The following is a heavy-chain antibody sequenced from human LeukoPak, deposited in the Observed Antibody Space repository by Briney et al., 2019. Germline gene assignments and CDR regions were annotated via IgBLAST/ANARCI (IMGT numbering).Heavy chain of an antibody. D-gene: IGHD6-13*01. J-gene: IGHJ5*02. CDR2: FNVSGIT. Sequence: ETLCPSCAVSGGASSGDYWSWIREPPGHGVEWWGEFNVSGITDYNPSLTSRVTISADTSKTQTSLKLSSVTAADPAVYYCARGSSSWYGRYDSFDPWGQGTLVTAS. CDR1: GGASSGDY. CDR3: ARGSSSWYGRYDSFDP. V-gene: IGHV4-34*01.